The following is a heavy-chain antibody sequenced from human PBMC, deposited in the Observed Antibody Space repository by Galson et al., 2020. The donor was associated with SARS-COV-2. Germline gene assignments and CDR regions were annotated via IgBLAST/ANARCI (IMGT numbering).Heavy chain of an antibody. CDR2: LYYRGSP. D-gene: IGHD3-22*01. CDR3: ARGRMDFYDSSGYPYYFDY. J-gene: IGHJ4*02. Sequence: SQTLSITCTVSGGSISSYYWNWPRQPPGRGLECIGYLYYRGSPNYNPSLKSRVTISVDTSKNQFSLKLSSVTAADTAVYYCARGRMDFYDSSGYPYYFDYWGQGTLVTVSS. V-gene: IGHV4-59*13. CDR1: GGSISSYY.